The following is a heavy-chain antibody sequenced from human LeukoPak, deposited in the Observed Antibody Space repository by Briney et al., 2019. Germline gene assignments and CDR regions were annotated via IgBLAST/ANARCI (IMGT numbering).Heavy chain of an antibody. Sequence: PGGSLRLSCVASGFTFSSYAMTWVRQAPGKGLEWVSYISGTGSTIYYADSVKGRFTISRDNAKNSLYLQMNSLRAEDTAVYYCARPYDFDYWGQGTLVTVSS. CDR1: GFTFSSYA. D-gene: IGHD2-2*01. CDR3: ARPYDFDY. J-gene: IGHJ4*02. V-gene: IGHV3-48*04. CDR2: ISGTGSTI.